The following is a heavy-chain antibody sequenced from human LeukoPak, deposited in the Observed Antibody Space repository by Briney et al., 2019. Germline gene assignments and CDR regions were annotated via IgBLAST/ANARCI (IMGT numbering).Heavy chain of an antibody. CDR2: IYYSGST. CDR3: ARSDSSSSPRGWFDP. CDR1: GGSISSSSYY. J-gene: IGHJ5*02. D-gene: IGHD6-6*01. V-gene: IGHV4-39*01. Sequence: KTSETLSLTCTVSGGSISSSSYYWGWIRQPPGKGLEWIGSIYYSGSTYYNPSLKSRVTISVDTSKNQFSLKLSSVTAADTAVYYCARSDSSSSPRGWFDPWGQGTLVTVSS.